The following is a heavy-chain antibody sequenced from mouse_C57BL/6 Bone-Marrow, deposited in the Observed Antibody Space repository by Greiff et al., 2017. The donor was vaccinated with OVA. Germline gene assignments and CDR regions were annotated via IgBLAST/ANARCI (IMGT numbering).Heavy chain of an antibody. CDR2: IDPSDSYT. J-gene: IGHJ2*01. V-gene: IGHV1-59*01. Sequence: VKLQQPGAELVRPGTSVKLSCKASGYTFTSYWMHWVKQRPGQGLEWIGVIDPSDSYTNYNQKFKGKATLTVDTSSSTAYMQLSSLTSEDSAVYYCARGDYWGQGTTLTVSS. CDR3: ARGDY. CDR1: GYTFTSYW.